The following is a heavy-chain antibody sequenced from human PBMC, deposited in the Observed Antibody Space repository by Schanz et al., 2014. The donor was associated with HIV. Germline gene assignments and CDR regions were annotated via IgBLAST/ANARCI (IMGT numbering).Heavy chain of an antibody. CDR2: INPNSGGT. V-gene: IGHV1-2*02. Sequence: QVQLVQSGAEVKKPGSSVKVSCKASGGSFSSYAINWVRQAPGQGLEWMGWINPNSGGTNYAQKFQGRVTMTRDTSISTAYMELSRLTSDDTAVYYCARAAFSSEYYYGLDVWGQGTTVTVSS. D-gene: IGHD3-3*02. CDR1: GGSFSSYA. J-gene: IGHJ6*02. CDR3: ARAAFSSEYYYGLDV.